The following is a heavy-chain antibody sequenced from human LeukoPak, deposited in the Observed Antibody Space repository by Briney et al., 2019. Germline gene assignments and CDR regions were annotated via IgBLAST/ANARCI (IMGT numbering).Heavy chain of an antibody. D-gene: IGHD2-15*01. CDR3: ARDSSPPLLRPKGFDY. Sequence: PGGSLRLSCAASGFTFSSHSMNWFRQAPGKGLEWVSSISSSSSYIYYADSVKGRFTISRDNAKNSLYLQMNSLRAEDTAVYYCARDSSPPLLRPKGFDYWGQGTLVTVSS. CDR2: ISSSSSYI. CDR1: GFTFSSHS. J-gene: IGHJ4*02. V-gene: IGHV3-21*01.